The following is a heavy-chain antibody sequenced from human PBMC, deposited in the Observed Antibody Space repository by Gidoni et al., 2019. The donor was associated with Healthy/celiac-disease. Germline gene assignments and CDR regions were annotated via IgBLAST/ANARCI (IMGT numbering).Heavy chain of an antibody. V-gene: IGHV4-39*01. J-gene: IGHJ3*02. CDR2: IYYSGST. D-gene: IGHD2-2*01. CDR1: GGSISSSSYY. Sequence: QLQLQESGPGLVKPSETLSLTCTVSGGSISSSSYYWGWIRQPPGKGLEWIGSIYYSGSTYYNPSLKSRVTISVDTSKNQFSLKLSSVTAADTAVYYCATPIGVVVPAAMRGDAFDIWGQGTMVTVSS. CDR3: ATPIGVVVPAAMRGDAFDI.